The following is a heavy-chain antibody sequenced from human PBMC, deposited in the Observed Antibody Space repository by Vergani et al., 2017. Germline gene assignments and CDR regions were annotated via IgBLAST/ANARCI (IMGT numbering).Heavy chain of an antibody. J-gene: IGHJ3*02. D-gene: IGHD6-13*01. CDR3: ARDVYIAAAVDDAFDI. CDR1: GFTFSSYW. Sequence: EVQLVESGGGLVQPGGSLRLSCAASGFTFSSYWMHWVRQAPGKGLVWVSRINSDGSSTSYADSVKGRFTISRDNANNTLYLQMNSLRAEDTAVYYCARDVYIAAAVDDAFDIWGQGTMVTVSS. CDR2: INSDGSST. V-gene: IGHV3-74*01.